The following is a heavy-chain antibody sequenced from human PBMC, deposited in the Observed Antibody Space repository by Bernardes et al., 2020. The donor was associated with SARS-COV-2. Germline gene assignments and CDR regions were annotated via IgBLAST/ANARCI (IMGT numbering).Heavy chain of an antibody. D-gene: IGHD2-2*01. V-gene: IGHV3-23*01. Sequence: GGSLRLSCEASGFTFTSYGMNWVRQAPGKGLEWVAAISHSGNRKNYADSVEGRFTISRDNFENTVFLEMNSLRHDDTAVYYCARDSPGYCSSNGCYVPSDKWGQGTLVTVSS. CDR3: ARDSPGYCSSNGCYVPSDK. J-gene: IGHJ1*01. CDR1: GFTFTSYG. CDR2: ISHSGNRK.